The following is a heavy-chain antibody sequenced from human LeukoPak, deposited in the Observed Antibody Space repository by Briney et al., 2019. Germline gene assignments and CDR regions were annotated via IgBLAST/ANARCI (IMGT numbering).Heavy chain of an antibody. D-gene: IGHD3-10*01. V-gene: IGHV1-2*02. Sequence: ASVKVSCKASGYTFTGYYMHWVRQAPGQGREGMGWIYPNSGGTNYAQKFQGRVTVTRDTSISTAYMELSRLRSDDTAVYYCAREAYDSGNFRTDYYYTDVWGIGTTVTVSS. CDR3: AREAYDSGNFRTDYYYTDV. CDR1: GYTFTGYY. J-gene: IGHJ6*03. CDR2: IYPNSGGT.